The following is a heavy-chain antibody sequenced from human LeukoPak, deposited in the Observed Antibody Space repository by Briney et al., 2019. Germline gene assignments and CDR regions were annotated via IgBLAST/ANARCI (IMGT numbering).Heavy chain of an antibody. D-gene: IGHD3-22*01. J-gene: IGHJ4*02. Sequence: GGSLRLSCAASGFTFSGYFMHWVRQAPGKGLEWVAIISSDGNTKYYADSVKGRFTISRDNAKKSLYLQMNSLRAEDTAVYYCARDNYDSSGYYFDWGQGTLVTVSS. CDR3: ARDNYDSSGYYFD. V-gene: IGHV3-30-3*01. CDR2: ISSDGNTK. CDR1: GFTFSGYF.